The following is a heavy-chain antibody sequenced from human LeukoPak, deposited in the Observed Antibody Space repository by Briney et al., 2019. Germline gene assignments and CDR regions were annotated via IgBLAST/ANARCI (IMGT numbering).Heavy chain of an antibody. CDR1: GGSFSGYY. Sequence: KPSETLSLTCAVYGGSFSGYYWGWIRQPPGKGLEWIGEINHSGSTNYNPSLKSRVTISVDTSKNQFSLKLSSVTAADTAVYYCARKSLGSSSKPLDYWGQGTLVTVSS. CDR3: ARKSLGSSSKPLDY. V-gene: IGHV4-34*01. CDR2: INHSGST. D-gene: IGHD6-13*01. J-gene: IGHJ4*02.